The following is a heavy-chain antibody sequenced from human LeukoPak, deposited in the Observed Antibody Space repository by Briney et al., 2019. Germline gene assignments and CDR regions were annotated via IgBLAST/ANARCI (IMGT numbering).Heavy chain of an antibody. V-gene: IGHV1-69*06. CDR2: IIPIFGTA. Sequence: ASVKVSCKASGDTFSRYAISWVRQAPGQGLEWMGGIIPIFGTANYAQKFQDRVTITADKSTSAAYMELSSLRSEDTAMYYCVRTAYSGSRLYYFDYWGQGTLVTVSS. D-gene: IGHD6-6*01. CDR1: GDTFSRYA. J-gene: IGHJ4*02. CDR3: VRTAYSGSRLYYFDY.